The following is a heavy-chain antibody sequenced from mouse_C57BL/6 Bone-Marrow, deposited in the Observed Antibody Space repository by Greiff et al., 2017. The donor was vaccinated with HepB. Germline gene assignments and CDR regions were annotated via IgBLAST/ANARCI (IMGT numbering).Heavy chain of an antibody. J-gene: IGHJ3*01. V-gene: IGHV1-50*01. CDR2: IDPSDSYT. CDR3: ARVYYGLFAY. D-gene: IGHD1-1*01. Sequence: QVHVKQSGAELVKPGASVKLSCKASGYTFTSYWMQWVKQRPGQGLEWIGEIDPSDSYTNYNQKFKGKATLTVDTSSSTAYMQLSSLTSEDSAVYYCARVYYGLFAYWGQGTLVTVSA. CDR1: GYTFTSYW.